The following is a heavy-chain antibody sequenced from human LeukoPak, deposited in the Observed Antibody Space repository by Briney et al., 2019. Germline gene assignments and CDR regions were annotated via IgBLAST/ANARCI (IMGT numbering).Heavy chain of an antibody. Sequence: ASVKVSCKASGYTFTSYGISWVRQAPGQGLEWMGWISAYNGNTNYAQKLQGRVTMTTDTSTSTAYMELRSLRSDDTAVYYGARDLARSPIQLWQPDFDYWGQGTLVTVSS. D-gene: IGHD5-18*01. CDR3: ARDLARSPIQLWQPDFDY. CDR2: ISAYNGNT. J-gene: IGHJ4*02. V-gene: IGHV1-18*01. CDR1: GYTFTSYG.